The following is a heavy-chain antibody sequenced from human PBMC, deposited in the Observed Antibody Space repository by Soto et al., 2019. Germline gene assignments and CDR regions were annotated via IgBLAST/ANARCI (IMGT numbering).Heavy chain of an antibody. D-gene: IGHD3-22*01. Sequence: GGSLRLSCAASGFTFSTYAMIWVRQAPGKGLEWVSVITGSGGRTHYADSVKGRFTISRDNSKNTAYLQMSSLRPEDTAVYYCVKGEYYYDGSAYYPFDYWGQGRMVTVSS. CDR2: ITGSGGRT. J-gene: IGHJ4*02. V-gene: IGHV3-23*01. CDR3: VKGEYYYDGSAYYPFDY. CDR1: GFTFSTYA.